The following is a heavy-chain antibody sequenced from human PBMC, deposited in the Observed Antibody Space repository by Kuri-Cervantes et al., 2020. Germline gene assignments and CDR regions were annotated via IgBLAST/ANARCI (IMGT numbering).Heavy chain of an antibody. CDR1: GYTFTSYD. CDR3: ATFGRVPNTEPREYYYYYMDV. J-gene: IGHJ6*03. CDR2: INPNSGGT. D-gene: IGHD1-26*01. V-gene: IGHV1-2*04. Sequence: ASVKVSCKASGYTFTSYDINWVRQAPGQGLEWMGWINPNSGGTNYAQKFQGWVTMTRDTSISTAYMELSRLRSDDTAVYYCATFGRVPNTEPREYYYYYMDVWGKGTTVTVSS.